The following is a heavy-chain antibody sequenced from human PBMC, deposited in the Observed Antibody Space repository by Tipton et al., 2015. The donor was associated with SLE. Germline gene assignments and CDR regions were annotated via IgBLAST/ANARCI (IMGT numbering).Heavy chain of an antibody. V-gene: IGHV3-43*01. CDR2: INWDSSNI. Sequence: SLRLSCAGSGFSFDDYTMHWVRQPPGKGLEWIALINWDSSNIAYAESMKGRFTISRDNSKKSLYLQMNSLRADDTAIYYCASASWNYGFFDYWGQGTLVTVSS. CDR3: ASASWNYGFFDY. CDR1: GFSFDDYT. J-gene: IGHJ4*02. D-gene: IGHD1-7*01.